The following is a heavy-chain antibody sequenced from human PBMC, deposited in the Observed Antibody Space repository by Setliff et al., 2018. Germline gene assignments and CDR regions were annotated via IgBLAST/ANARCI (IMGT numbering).Heavy chain of an antibody. Sequence: SETLSLTCKVSCDSMIGYYWSWIRQPPGKGLDWIDYAYSGGSPNYSPSFKSRVTMSIDTSKNQFSLKLKSVTAADTAVYYCARLYHNDNSADFRRAPFDVWGQGMMVTVS. CDR1: CDSMIGYY. D-gene: IGHD3-22*01. J-gene: IGHJ3*01. CDR2: AYSGGSP. V-gene: IGHV4-59*01. CDR3: ARLYHNDNSADFRRAPFDV.